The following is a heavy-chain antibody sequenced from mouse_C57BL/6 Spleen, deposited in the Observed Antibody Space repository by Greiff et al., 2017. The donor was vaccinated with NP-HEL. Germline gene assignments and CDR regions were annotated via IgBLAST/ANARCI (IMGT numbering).Heavy chain of an antibody. V-gene: IGHV5-4*01. CDR2: ISDGGSYT. CDR1: GFTFSSYA. D-gene: IGHD4-1*01. J-gene: IGHJ2*01. CDR3: ARDHDWDVGYYFDY. Sequence: EVKLVESGGGLVKPGGSLKLSCAASGFTFSSYAMSWVRQTPEKRLEWVATISDGGSYTYYPDNVKGRFTISRDNAKNNLYLQMSHLKSEDTAMYYCARDHDWDVGYYFDYWGQGTTLTVSS.